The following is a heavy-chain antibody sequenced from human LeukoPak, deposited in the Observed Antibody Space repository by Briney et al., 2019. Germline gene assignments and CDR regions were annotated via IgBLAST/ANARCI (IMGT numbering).Heavy chain of an antibody. J-gene: IGHJ4*02. V-gene: IGHV3-73*01. Sequence: GGSLRLSCAASGFTFSGSAMHWIRQASGKGLEWVGRIRSKANSYATAYAASVKGRFTISRDDSKNTAYPQMNSLKTDDTAVYYCARWVYGDPRVAFDYWGQGTLVTVSS. CDR2: IRSKANSYAT. CDR3: ARWVYGDPRVAFDY. CDR1: GFTFSGSA. D-gene: IGHD4-17*01.